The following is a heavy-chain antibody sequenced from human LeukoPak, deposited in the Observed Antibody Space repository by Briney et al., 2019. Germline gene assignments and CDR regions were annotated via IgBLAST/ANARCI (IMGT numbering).Heavy chain of an antibody. CDR3: ARAHSIAAYYYGVDV. CDR1: GGSFISYY. D-gene: IGHD6-13*01. Sequence: SETLSLTCTVSGGSFISYYWSWIGQPAGKGRDGIGRISTSRSTNYNPSLKSRVTRSVDTSKNQLSLKLRSVTAADTAVYYCARAHSIAAYYYGVDVWGQGTMVTVSS. V-gene: IGHV4-4*07. J-gene: IGHJ6*02. CDR2: ISTSRST.